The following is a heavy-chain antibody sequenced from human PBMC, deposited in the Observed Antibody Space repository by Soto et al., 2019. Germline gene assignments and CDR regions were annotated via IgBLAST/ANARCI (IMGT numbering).Heavy chain of an antibody. V-gene: IGHV1-2*02. CDR2: INPKSGDT. Sequence: QEQLVQSGAEVKQPGASVKVSCKASGYTFTGYYIHWVRQAPGQGLEWMGWINPKSGDTKYAQKFQGRVTVTRDTSISTAYMELSRLRADDTAVYYCARSSGGYSYNGMDVWGQRTTVTVS. CDR3: ARSSGGYSYNGMDV. J-gene: IGHJ6*02. D-gene: IGHD1-26*01. CDR1: GYTFTGYY.